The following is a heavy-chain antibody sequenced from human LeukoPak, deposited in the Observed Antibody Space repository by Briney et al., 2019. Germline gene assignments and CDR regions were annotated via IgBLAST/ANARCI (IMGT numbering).Heavy chain of an antibody. Sequence: GGSLRLSCAASGFTFSSYAMHWVRQAPGKGLEWVAVISYDGSNKYYADSVKGRFTISRDNAKNSLYLQMNSLRAEDTAVCYCAREGIPDYTFTYYYYYYMDVWGKGTTVTVSS. J-gene: IGHJ6*03. CDR3: AREGIPDYTFTYYYYYYMDV. V-gene: IGHV3-30-3*01. CDR2: ISYDGSNK. CDR1: GFTFSSYA. D-gene: IGHD4-11*01.